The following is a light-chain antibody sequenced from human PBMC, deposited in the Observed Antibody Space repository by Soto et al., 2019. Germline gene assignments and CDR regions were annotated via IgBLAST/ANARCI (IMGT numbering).Light chain of an antibody. CDR2: GAS. J-gene: IGKJ4*01. V-gene: IGKV3-20*01. Sequence: EIVLTQSPGTLSLSPGERATLSCRASQSVSSSYLAWYQQKPGQAPRLLIYGASSRATGIPDRFSGSGSVTDFTLTISRLEPEDFAVYYCQQYGRSPSTFGGGTKVEIK. CDR1: QSVSSSY. CDR3: QQYGRSPST.